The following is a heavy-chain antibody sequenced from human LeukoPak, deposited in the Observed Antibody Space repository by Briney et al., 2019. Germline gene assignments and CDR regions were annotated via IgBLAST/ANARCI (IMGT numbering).Heavy chain of an antibody. CDR3: AREWALRNGFDI. Sequence: GASVKVSCKASGYTFNNYGISWVRQAPGQGLEWMAWISPYNGNTNYAQKFQDRVTMTTDRSTSTADMELRSLRSDDTAVYYCAREWALRNGFDIWGQGTMVTVSS. D-gene: IGHD1-26*01. CDR2: ISPYNGNT. V-gene: IGHV1-18*01. J-gene: IGHJ3*02. CDR1: GYTFNNYG.